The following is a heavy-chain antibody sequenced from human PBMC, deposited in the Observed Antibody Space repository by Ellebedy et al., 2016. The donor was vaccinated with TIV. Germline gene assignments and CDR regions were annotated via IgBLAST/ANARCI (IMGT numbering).Heavy chain of an antibody. D-gene: IGHD4-11*01. V-gene: IGHV3-33*01. Sequence: GESLKISXAASGFIFSNYGMHWVRQAPGKGLEWAAVIWYDGSNKYYADSVKGRFTISRDNAKNTLYLEMNSLRDEDTAIYYCVRGRDYAFDIWGQGTMVTVSS. CDR1: GFIFSNYG. CDR2: IWYDGSNK. J-gene: IGHJ3*02. CDR3: VRGRDYAFDI.